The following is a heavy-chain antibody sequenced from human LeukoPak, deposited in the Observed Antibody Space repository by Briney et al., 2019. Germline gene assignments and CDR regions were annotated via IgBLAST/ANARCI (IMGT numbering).Heavy chain of an antibody. CDR1: AYTFTSCD. V-gene: IGHV1-8*01. CDR3: VRDKRGAAAADDPFDI. CDR2: MNPNSGNT. D-gene: IGHD6-13*01. Sequence: ASVKVSCKASAYTFTSCDFNWVRQATGQGLEWMGWMNPNSGNTGYAQKFQGRVTMTRDTSISTAYMELSSLRVEDSAVYYCVRDKRGAAAADDPFDIWGQGTMVTVSS. J-gene: IGHJ3*02.